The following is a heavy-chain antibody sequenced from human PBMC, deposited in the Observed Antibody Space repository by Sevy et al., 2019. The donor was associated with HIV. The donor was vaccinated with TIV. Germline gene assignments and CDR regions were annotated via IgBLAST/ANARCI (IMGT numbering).Heavy chain of an antibody. CDR2: IYTSGST. CDR1: GGSISSYY. J-gene: IGHJ4*02. CDR3: AREYDSSGYYEDAFLGYFDY. D-gene: IGHD3-22*01. Sequence: SETLSLTCTVSGGSISSYYWSWIRQPAGKGLEWIGRIYTSGSTNYNPSLKSRVTMSVDTSKNQFSLKLSSVTAADTAVYYCAREYDSSGYYEDAFLGYFDYWGQGTLVTVSS. V-gene: IGHV4-4*07.